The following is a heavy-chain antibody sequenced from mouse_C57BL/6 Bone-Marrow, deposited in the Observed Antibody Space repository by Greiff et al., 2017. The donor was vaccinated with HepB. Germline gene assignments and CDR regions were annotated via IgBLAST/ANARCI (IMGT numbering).Heavy chain of an antibody. D-gene: IGHD1-1*01. CDR3: TREDFVYYYGSSFAY. CDR1: GYTFTSYW. Sequence: VQLQQSGTVLARPGASVKMSCKTSGYTFTSYWMHWVKQRPGQGLEWIGAIYPGNSDTSYYQKFKGKAKLTAVTSASTAYMELSSLTNEDSAVYYCTREDFVYYYGSSFAYWGQGTLVTVSA. V-gene: IGHV1-5*01. J-gene: IGHJ3*01. CDR2: IYPGNSDT.